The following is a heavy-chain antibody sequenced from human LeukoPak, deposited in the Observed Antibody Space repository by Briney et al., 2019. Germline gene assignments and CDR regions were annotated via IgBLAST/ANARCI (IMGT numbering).Heavy chain of an antibody. Sequence: GESLKISCKGSGFSFTSYWIGWVRQMPGKGLEWMGIIYPSDSDTTYSPSFQGQVTISADKSISTAYLQWSSLKASDTAMYYCARQLGGSSYYYYYMDVWGKGTTVTVSS. CDR2: IYPSDSDT. CDR1: GFSFTSYW. CDR3: ARQLGGSSYYYYYMDV. D-gene: IGHD7-27*01. J-gene: IGHJ6*03. V-gene: IGHV5-51*01.